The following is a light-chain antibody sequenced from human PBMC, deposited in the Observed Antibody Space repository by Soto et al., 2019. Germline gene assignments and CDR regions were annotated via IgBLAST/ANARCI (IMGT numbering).Light chain of an antibody. CDR3: QQHNNWPT. V-gene: IGKV3-11*01. J-gene: IGKJ5*01. CDR1: ESVRSY. CDR2: DAS. Sequence: ETVLTQSPATLSLSPGGRATLSCRASESVRSYLAWYQQKPGQAPRLLIYDASKRVTGIPARFSGSGSGTDFTLTISSLEPEDFAVYYCQQHNNWPTFGQGTRLEIK.